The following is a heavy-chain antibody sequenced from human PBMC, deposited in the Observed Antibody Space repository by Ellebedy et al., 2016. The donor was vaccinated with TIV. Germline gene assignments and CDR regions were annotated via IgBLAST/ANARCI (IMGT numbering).Heavy chain of an antibody. CDR2: ISGYNGDT. CDR1: GYTFTSYF. J-gene: IGHJ5*02. Sequence: ASVKVSCKASGYTFTSYFMYWVRQAPGQGLEWMGWISGYNGDTNYAQKFQGRVTMTIDTSTSTVYMELRSLSFDDTAVYYCTRGFYEKFDPWGQGTLVTVS. V-gene: IGHV1-18*04. D-gene: IGHD5/OR15-5a*01. CDR3: TRGFYEKFDP.